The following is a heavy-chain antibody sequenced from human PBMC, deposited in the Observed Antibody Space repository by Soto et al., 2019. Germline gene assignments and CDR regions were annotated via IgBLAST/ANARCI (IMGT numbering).Heavy chain of an antibody. V-gene: IGHV4-59*01. Sequence: QVQLQESGPGLVKPSETLSLTCIVSDDSISSYYWSWIRQPPGKGLEWIGFIYASGNTNYNPSLKSRVTMSIDTSKQQFSLKLISVTAADTAVYFCARDQGIAASGGFDYWGQGTPVTVSS. CDR2: IYASGNT. CDR1: DDSISSYY. J-gene: IGHJ4*02. D-gene: IGHD6-13*01. CDR3: ARDQGIAASGGFDY.